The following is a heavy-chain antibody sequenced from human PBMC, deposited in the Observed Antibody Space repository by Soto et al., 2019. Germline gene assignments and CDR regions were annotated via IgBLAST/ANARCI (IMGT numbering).Heavy chain of an antibody. CDR2: IYSGGST. CDR3: ARDQGDGYNFGFDY. D-gene: IGHD5-12*01. V-gene: IGHV3-53*01. CDR1: GFTVSSNY. J-gene: IGHJ4*02. Sequence: EVQLVESGGGLIQPGGSLRLSYAASGFTVSSNYMSWVRQAPGKGLEWVSVIYSGGSTYYADSVKGRFTISRDNSKNTLYLQMNSLRAEDTAVYYCARDQGDGYNFGFDYWGQGTLVTVSS.